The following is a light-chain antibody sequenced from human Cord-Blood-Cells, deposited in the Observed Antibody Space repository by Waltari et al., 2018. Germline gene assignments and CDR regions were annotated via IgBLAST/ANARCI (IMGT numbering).Light chain of an antibody. CDR1: SSAVGGYNS. J-gene: IGLJ2*01. V-gene: IGLV2-14*01. CDR3: SSYTSSSTYVV. CDR2: DVS. Sequence: QSALTQPASVSGSPGQSITISCTGTSSAVGGYNSVSWYQQHPGKAPKLMIYDVSNRPSGVSNRFSGSKSGNTASLTISGLQAEDEADYYCSSYTSSSTYVVFGGGTKLTVL.